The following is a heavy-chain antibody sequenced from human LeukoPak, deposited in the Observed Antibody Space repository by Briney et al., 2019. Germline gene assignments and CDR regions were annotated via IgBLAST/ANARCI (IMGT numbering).Heavy chain of an antibody. CDR1: GYTFTSYG. J-gene: IGHJ4*02. V-gene: IGHV1-18*01. CDR2: ISAYNGNT. D-gene: IGHD5-24*01. CDR3: ARDTVLRGDGYNSQGY. Sequence: GASVKVSCKASGYTFTSYGISWVRQAPGQGLEWMGWISAYNGNTNYAQKLQGRVTMTTDTSTSTAYMELRSLRSDDTAVYYCARDTVLRGDGYNSQGYWGQGTLVTVSS.